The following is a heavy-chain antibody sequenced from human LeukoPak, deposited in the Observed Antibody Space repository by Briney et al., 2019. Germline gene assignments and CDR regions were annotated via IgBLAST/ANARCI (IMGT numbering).Heavy chain of an antibody. Sequence: GGSLRLSCAASGFIFRSYNMYWVRQAPGKGPEWVSSITSSSSYIFYADSVKGRFTVSRDDATNSVYLEMNSLRAEDTAVYYCATYSSGWEFDYWGQGTLVTVSS. J-gene: IGHJ4*02. V-gene: IGHV3-21*01. CDR1: GFIFRSYN. CDR3: ATYSSGWEFDY. D-gene: IGHD6-19*01. CDR2: ITSSSSYI.